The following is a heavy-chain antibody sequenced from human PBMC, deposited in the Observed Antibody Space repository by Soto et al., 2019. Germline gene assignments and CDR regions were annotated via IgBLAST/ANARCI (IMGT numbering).Heavy chain of an antibody. CDR1: GFTFSSYA. J-gene: IGHJ6*03. D-gene: IGHD5-18*01. CDR2: ISGSGGST. CDR3: AKDLGYSYGGVYYYYMDV. V-gene: IGHV3-23*01. Sequence: GGSLRLSCVASGFTFSSYAMSWVRQAPGKGLEWVSAISGSGGSTYYADSVKGRFTISRDNSKNTLYLQMNSLRAEDTAVYYCAKDLGYSYGGVYYYYMDVWGKGTTVTVSS.